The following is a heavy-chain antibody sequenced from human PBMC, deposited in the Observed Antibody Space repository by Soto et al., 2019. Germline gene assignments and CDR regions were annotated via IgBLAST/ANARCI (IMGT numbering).Heavy chain of an antibody. V-gene: IGHV1-8*01. CDR1: GYTFTSYD. Sequence: ASVKVSCKASGYTFTSYDINWVRQATGQGLEWMGWMNPNSGNTGYAQKFRGRVTMTRNTSISTAYMELSSLRSEDTAVYYCAAYYDFWSGPTVYGMDVWGQGTTVTVSS. CDR3: AAYYDFWSGPTVYGMDV. CDR2: MNPNSGNT. J-gene: IGHJ6*02. D-gene: IGHD3-3*01.